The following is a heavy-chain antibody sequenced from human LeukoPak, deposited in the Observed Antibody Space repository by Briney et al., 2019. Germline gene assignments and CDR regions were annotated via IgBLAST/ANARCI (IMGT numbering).Heavy chain of an antibody. V-gene: IGHV4-34*01. CDR2: INHNGST. J-gene: IGHJ5*02. CDR1: GGSFSGYY. CDR3: ARLYYYDSSGYYQGFDP. Sequence: SDTLSLTCAVYGGSFSGYYWSWIRQPTRRGLEGIGDINHNGSTNYNPSLKSRVTISVDTSKNQFSLKLSSVTAADTAVYYCARLYYYDSSGYYQGFDPWGQGTLVTVSS. D-gene: IGHD3-22*01.